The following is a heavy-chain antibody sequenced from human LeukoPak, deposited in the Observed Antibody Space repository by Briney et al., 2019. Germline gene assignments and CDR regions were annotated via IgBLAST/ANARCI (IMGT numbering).Heavy chain of an antibody. J-gene: IGHJ4*02. CDR1: GDSINSGDSY. V-gene: IGHV4-30-4*08. CDR2: TYYTGSP. D-gene: IGHD2/OR15-2a*01. CDR3: ARDLLLDKTTSNFDY. Sequence: SQTLSLTCTVSGDSINSGDSYWGWIRQTPGEGLEWLGHTYYTGSPYYSPSLKSRVTISVDTSKNQFSLKLSSVTAADTAVYYCARDLLLDKTTSNFDYWGQGTLVTVSS.